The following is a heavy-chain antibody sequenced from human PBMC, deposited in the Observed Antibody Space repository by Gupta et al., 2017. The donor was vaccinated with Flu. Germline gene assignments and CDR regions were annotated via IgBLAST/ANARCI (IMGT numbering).Heavy chain of an antibody. CDR2: ISGSGGST. D-gene: IGHD2-2*02. J-gene: IGHJ4*02. CDR1: GSTCSSNA. CDR3: AKEVVPAAILSQFDY. V-gene: IGHV3-23*01. Sequence: EEQLFESGRGWVQPGGSLRLSCAAAGSTCSSNAMRWVRQAPGKGLEWVSAISGSGGSTYYADSVKGRFTISRDNSKNTLYLQMNSMRAEDTAVYYCAKEVVPAAILSQFDYWGQGTLVTVSS.